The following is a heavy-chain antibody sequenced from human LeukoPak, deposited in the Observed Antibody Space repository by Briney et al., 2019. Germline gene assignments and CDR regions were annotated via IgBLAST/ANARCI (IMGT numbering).Heavy chain of an antibody. D-gene: IGHD4-17*01. Sequence: GGSLRLSCAASGFSFGTYIMNWVRQAPGKGLEWVSSISSSSDYIYSTDSVKGRFTISRDNAKNSLYLQMNSLRAEDTAVYYCAREGSGRSFDYWGQGTLVTVSS. J-gene: IGHJ4*02. CDR3: AREGSGRSFDY. V-gene: IGHV3-21*01. CDR2: ISSSSDYI. CDR1: GFSFGTYI.